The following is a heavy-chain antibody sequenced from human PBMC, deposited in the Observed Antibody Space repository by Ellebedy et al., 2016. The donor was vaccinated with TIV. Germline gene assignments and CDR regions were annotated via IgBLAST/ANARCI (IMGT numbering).Heavy chain of an antibody. J-gene: IGHJ4*02. Sequence: SETLSLXCAVYGGSFSGYFWSWIRQPPGKGLEWIGEINHSGSTNYNPSLKSRVTISVDTSKNQFSLRLSSVTAADTAVYYCARGLDSGDYWGQGTLVTVSS. V-gene: IGHV4-34*01. D-gene: IGHD3-10*01. CDR3: ARGLDSGDY. CDR1: GGSFSGYF. CDR2: INHSGST.